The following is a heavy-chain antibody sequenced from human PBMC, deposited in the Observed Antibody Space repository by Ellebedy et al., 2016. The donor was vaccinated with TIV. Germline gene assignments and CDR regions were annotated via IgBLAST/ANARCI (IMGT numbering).Heavy chain of an antibody. Sequence: GESLKISCQGSGYRFTSYWIGWVRQMPGKGLEWMGIIYPGDDDTRSSPSFQGQVTISADKSSSTAYLQWSSLKASDTAMYYCATHYGGGGHDGFDIWGQGTTVIVSS. CDR3: ATHYGGGGHDGFDI. CDR1: GYRFTSYW. CDR2: IYPGDDDT. D-gene: IGHD4-23*01. V-gene: IGHV5-51*01. J-gene: IGHJ3*02.